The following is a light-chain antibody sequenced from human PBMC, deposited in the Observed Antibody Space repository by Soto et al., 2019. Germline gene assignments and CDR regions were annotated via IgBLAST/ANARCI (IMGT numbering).Light chain of an antibody. CDR3: QHSYSYLIS. CDR2: AAS. CDR1: QNINSY. V-gene: IGKV1-39*01. J-gene: IGKJ5*01. Sequence: DIQMTQSPSSLSTSVGDRVTITCRASQNINSYLNWYQQKPGKAPKLLIYAASSLQSGVPSRFSGSGSGTNFTLTISSLQPEDFATYYCQHSYSYLISFGQGTRLEIK.